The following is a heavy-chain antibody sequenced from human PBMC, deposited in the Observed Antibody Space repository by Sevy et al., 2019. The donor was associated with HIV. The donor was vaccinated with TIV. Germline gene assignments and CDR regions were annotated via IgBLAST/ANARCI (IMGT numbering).Heavy chain of an antibody. CDR3: ARDSSIRPRVLDN. D-gene: IGHD2-8*02. CDR2: IYYTGTT. V-gene: IGHV4-31*03. Sequence: SETLSLTCTVSGGSISTDFYHWSWIRQRPGKGLEGIGKIYYTGTTDYNPSLKSRVTISVDASKSKFSLKLMSATAADTAIYYCARDSSIRPRVLDNWGQGTLVTVSS. CDR1: GGSISTDFYH. J-gene: IGHJ4*02.